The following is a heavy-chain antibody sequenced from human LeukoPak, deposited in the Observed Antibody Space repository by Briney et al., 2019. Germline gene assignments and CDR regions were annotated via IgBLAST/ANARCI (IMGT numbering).Heavy chain of an antibody. V-gene: IGHV3-23*01. J-gene: IGHJ6*02. CDR2: ISGSGGTT. CDR3: AKVTSLRYYYYDMDV. Sequence: PGGSLRLSCAASGFTFSSYAMKWVRQAPGKGLEWVSAISGSGGTTYYADSVKGRFTISRDNTRNTLYLQMNSLRAEDTAVYYCAKVTSLRYYYYDMDVWGQGTTVTVSS. CDR1: GFTFSSYA.